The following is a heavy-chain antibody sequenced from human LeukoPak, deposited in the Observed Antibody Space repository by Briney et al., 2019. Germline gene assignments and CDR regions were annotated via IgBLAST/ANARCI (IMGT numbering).Heavy chain of an antibody. CDR1: GFTFDDYA. J-gene: IGHJ4*02. D-gene: IGHD5-12*01. CDR3: AKVVVATIAPFDY. V-gene: IGHV3-9*01. Sequence: GGSLRLSCAASGFTFDDYAMHWVRQAPGKGLEWVSGISWNSGSIGYADSVKGRCTISRDNSKNTLYLQMNSLRAEDTAVYYCAKVVVATIAPFDYWGQGTLVTVSS. CDR2: ISWNSGSI.